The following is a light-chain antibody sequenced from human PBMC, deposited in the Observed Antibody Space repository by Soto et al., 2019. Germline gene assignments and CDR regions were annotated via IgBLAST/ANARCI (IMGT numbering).Light chain of an antibody. CDR3: LQVYSFPRT. CDR1: QVFGGR. V-gene: IGKV1-12*01. CDR2: AAS. J-gene: IGKJ1*01. Sequence: DIQMTQSPSSVPAYVGDRITITCRASQVFGGRLAWFQQKPGKAPQYLSQAASILQSGVPSRFSGSGSGTEFILTINNLQPEDFASYFCLQVYSFPRTFGLGTKVEI.